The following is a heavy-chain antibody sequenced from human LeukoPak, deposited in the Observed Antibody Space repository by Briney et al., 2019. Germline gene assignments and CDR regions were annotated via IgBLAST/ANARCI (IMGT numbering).Heavy chain of an antibody. CDR1: GASISSYY. CDR3: ARGRRSSSGWYGGRWFAP. V-gene: IGHV4-34*01. J-gene: IGHJ5*02. CDR2: INHSGST. Sequence: SETLSLTCTVSGASISSYYWSWIRQPPGKGLEWIGEINHSGSTNYNPSLKSRVTISVDTSKNQFSLKLSSVTAADTAVYYCARGRRSSSGWYGGRWFAPWGQETLVTVSS. D-gene: IGHD6-19*01.